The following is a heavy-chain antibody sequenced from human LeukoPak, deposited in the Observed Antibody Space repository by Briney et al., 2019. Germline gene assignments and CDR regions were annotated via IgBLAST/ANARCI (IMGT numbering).Heavy chain of an antibody. CDR3: ARRYCSGGSCYSVDY. CDR1: GFTFSSYW. Sequence: GGSLRLSCAASGFTFSSYWMSWVRQAPGKGLEWVANINKDGSEKYYVDSVKGRFTISRDYARNSLYLQMNSLRAEHTAVYYCARRYCSGGSCYSVDYWGQGTLVTVSS. CDR2: INKDGSEK. J-gene: IGHJ4*02. V-gene: IGHV3-7*01. D-gene: IGHD2-15*01.